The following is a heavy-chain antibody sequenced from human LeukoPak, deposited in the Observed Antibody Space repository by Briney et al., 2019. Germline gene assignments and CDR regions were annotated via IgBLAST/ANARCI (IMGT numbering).Heavy chain of an antibody. D-gene: IGHD2/OR15-2a*01. CDR1: GFTFSSYS. Sequence: GGSLRLSCAASGFTFSSYSMSWVRQAPGKGLEWVANIKQDGSERYYVDSVKGRFTISRDNAENSLYLQMNSLRAEDTAVYYCARDLFALVKVYWGQGTLVTVSS. V-gene: IGHV3-7*04. CDR3: ARDLFALVKVY. CDR2: IKQDGSER. J-gene: IGHJ4*02.